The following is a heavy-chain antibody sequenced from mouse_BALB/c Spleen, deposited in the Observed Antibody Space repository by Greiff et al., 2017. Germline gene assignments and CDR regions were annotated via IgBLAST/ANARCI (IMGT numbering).Heavy chain of an antibody. Sequence: DVKLQESGPGLVKPSQSLSLTCTVTGYSITSDYAWNWIRQFPGNKLEWMGYISYSGSTSYNPSLKSRISITRDTSKNQFFLQLNSVTTEDTATYYCARTYTTVGDYWGQGTTLTVSS. CDR1: GYSITSDYA. CDR2: ISYSGST. V-gene: IGHV3-2*02. J-gene: IGHJ2*01. D-gene: IGHD1-1*01. CDR3: ARTYTTVGDY.